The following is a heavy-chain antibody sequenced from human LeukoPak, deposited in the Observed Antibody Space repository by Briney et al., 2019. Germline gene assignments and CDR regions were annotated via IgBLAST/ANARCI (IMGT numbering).Heavy chain of an antibody. CDR1: GFTFSNST. J-gene: IGHJ6*03. CDR2: ISASGHYT. Sequence: GGSLSLSCEASGFTFSNSTMAWVRQAPGKGLEWVSGISASGHYTYNADSGKGRFTISRDNSKNTLYLQMNSLRAEDTALYFCVKDGSWWDYYFYFYIDVWGKGTTVTVSS. CDR3: VKDGSWWDYYFYFYIDV. V-gene: IGHV3-23*01. D-gene: IGHD2-15*01.